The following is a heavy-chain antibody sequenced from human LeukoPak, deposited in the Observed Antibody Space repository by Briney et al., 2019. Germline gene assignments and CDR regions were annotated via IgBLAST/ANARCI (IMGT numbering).Heavy chain of an antibody. D-gene: IGHD3-22*01. Sequence: PSETLSLTCAVYGGSFSGYYWSWIRQPPGKGLDWIGEINHSGSTNYNPSLKSRVTISVDTSKNQFSLKLSSVTAADTAVYYCAREEDYYDSSGYYSNLWGQGTLVTVSS. J-gene: IGHJ5*02. CDR1: GGSFSGYY. CDR2: INHSGST. V-gene: IGHV4-34*01. CDR3: AREEDYYDSSGYYSNL.